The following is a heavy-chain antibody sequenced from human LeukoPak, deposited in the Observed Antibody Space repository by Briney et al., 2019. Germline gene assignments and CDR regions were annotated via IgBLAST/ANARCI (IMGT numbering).Heavy chain of an antibody. CDR1: GGSFSGYY. V-gene: IGHV4-34*01. Sequence: PSETLSLTCAVYGGSFSGYYWNWIRQPPGKGLEWIGEINRSGSTNYSPSLKSRVTISVDTSKNQFSLKLSSVTAADTAVYYCTRVFGYDTSGYYYSYWGQGHLVTVSS. J-gene: IGHJ4*02. CDR3: TRVFGYDTSGYYYSY. CDR2: INRSGST. D-gene: IGHD3-22*01.